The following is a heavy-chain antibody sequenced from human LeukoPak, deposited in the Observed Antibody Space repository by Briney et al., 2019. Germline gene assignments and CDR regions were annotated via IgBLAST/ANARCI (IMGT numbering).Heavy chain of an antibody. Sequence: GGSLRLSRAASGFTLCIHWMHCVRQVPGKGLVWFSRMHERGTNAIYADSVKGRFSIYRDNAKNALCLQMNSLRAEDTGIYYCVRGGVLWRLDYCGQGTLVTVSS. CDR2: MHERGTNA. CDR3: VRGGVLWRLDY. J-gene: IGHJ4*02. D-gene: IGHD1-26*01. CDR1: GFTLCIHW. V-gene: IGHV3-74*01.